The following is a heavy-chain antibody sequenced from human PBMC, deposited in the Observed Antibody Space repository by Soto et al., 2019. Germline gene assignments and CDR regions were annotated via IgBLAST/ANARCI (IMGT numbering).Heavy chain of an antibody. V-gene: IGHV4-61*01. CDR2: IYYSGST. D-gene: IGHD2-15*01. CDR1: GCSVSSGSYY. CDR3: ARASGIVVVVAAHTPPSYGMDV. J-gene: IGHJ6*02. Sequence: SETLSLTCTVSGCSVSSGSYYWSWIRQPPGKGLEWIGYIYYSGSTNYNPSLKSRVTISVDTSKNQFSLKLSSVTAADTAVYYCARASGIVVVVAAHTPPSYGMDVWGQGTTVTVSS.